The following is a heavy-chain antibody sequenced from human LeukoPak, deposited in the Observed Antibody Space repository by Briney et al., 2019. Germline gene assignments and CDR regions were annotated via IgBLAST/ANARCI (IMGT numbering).Heavy chain of an antibody. D-gene: IGHD7-27*01. CDR1: GGSISSSSYY. J-gene: IGHJ4*02. V-gene: IGHV4-39*07. CDR2: MYHSGST. Sequence: SETLSLTCTVSGGSISSSSYYWGWIRQPPGKGLEWVGTMYHSGSTNYNPSLKSRVTISVDTSKNQFSLKLSSVTAADTAVYFCARGFRGDNFDYWGQGTLVTVSS. CDR3: ARGFRGDNFDY.